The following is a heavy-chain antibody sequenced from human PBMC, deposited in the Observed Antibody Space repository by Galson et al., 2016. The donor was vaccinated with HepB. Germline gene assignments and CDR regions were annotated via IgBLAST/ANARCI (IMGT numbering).Heavy chain of an antibody. J-gene: IGHJ4*02. CDR1: GFIFKGYG. D-gene: IGHD3-16*01. Sequence: SLRLSCAVSGFIFKGYGMHWVRQAPGKGLEYLSGITPSGDSTKYADSVKGRFTVSRDNSKSILYLLLSSLRPEDSAVYHCVKGVWGYDMFDFWGQGTPVTVSS. CDR3: VKGVWGYDMFDF. CDR2: ITPSGDST. V-gene: IGHV3-64D*06.